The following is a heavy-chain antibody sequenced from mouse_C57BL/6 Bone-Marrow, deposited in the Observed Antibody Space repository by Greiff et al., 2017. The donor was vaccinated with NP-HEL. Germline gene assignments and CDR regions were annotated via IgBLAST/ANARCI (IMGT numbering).Heavy chain of an antibody. J-gene: IGHJ4*01. V-gene: IGHV4-1*01. CDR3: AREGCFYAMDD. Sequence: AASGVDFSRYWMSWVRRAPGKGLEWIGEINPDSSTINYAPSLKDKFIISRDNAKNTLYLQMSKVRSEDTALYYCAREGCFYAMDDWGKGTSVTVSS. CDR1: GVDFSRYW. CDR2: INPDSSTI.